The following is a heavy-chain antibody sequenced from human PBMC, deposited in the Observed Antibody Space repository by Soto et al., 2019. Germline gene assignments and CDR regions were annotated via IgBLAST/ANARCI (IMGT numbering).Heavy chain of an antibody. CDR1: GFTFSNFG. J-gene: IGHJ4*02. Sequence: QVQLVESGGGVVQPGRSLRLSCAASGFTFSNFGMHWGRQAPGKGLEWVAAISADGSDKYFSDSVKGRITISRDNSKNTLFLQMNSLTVEDTAVYYCTKGSEVARQELDYWGQGTLVNVSS. D-gene: IGHD3-3*01. V-gene: IGHV3-30*18. CDR3: TKGSEVARQELDY. CDR2: ISADGSDK.